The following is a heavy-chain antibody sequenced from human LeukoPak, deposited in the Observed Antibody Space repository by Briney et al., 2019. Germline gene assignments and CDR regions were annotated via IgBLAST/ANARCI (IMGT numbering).Heavy chain of an antibody. D-gene: IGHD5-12*01. V-gene: IGHV4-59*01. CDR2: IYHGGFT. CDR3: ARAQRCSRYDGGCDQWYFDL. CDR1: GGSISGYY. Sequence: SETLSLTCTVPGGSISGYYWSWLRQPPGKGLEWIGYIYHGGFTHYNPSLRSRVTISVDTSRNQFSLKLTSATSADTAIYYCARAQRCSRYDGGCDQWYFDLWGRGTLVTVSS. J-gene: IGHJ2*01.